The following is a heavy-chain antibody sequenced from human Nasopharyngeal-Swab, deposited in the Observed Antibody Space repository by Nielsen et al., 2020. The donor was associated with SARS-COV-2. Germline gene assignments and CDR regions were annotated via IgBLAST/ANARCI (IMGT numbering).Heavy chain of an antibody. CDR3: ARGGIAARPDYFDY. CDR2: INHSGST. Sequence: SATLSLTCAVYGGSFSGYYWSWIRQPPGKGLERIGEINHSGSTNSNPSLNSRVTISVDTSKNQSSLKLSSVTAADTAVYYCARGGIAARPDYFDYWGQGTLVTVSS. D-gene: IGHD6-6*01. J-gene: IGHJ4*02. V-gene: IGHV4-34*01. CDR1: GGSFSGYY.